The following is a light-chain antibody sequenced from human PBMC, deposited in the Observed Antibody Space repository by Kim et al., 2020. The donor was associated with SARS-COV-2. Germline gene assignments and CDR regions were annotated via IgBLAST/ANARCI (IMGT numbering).Light chain of an antibody. CDR1: QSVSSSY. J-gene: IGKJ1*01. Sequence: QGERATLSCRASQSVSSSYLAWYQQKPGQAPRLLIYGASSRATGIPDRFSGSGSGTDFTLTISRLEPEDFAVYYCQQYGSSPPETFGQGTKVDIK. CDR2: GAS. V-gene: IGKV3-20*01. CDR3: QQYGSSPPET.